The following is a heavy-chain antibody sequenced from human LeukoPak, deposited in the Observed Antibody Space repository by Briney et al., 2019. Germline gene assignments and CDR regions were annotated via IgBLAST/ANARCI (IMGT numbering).Heavy chain of an antibody. CDR2: ITDSGSST. D-gene: IGHD2-21*02. Sequence: PGGSLRLSCAASGFTFSSSAMSWVRQAPGKGLEWVSTITDSGSSTYYADSVKDRFTSSRDNSENTLYLEVNSLIPEDTAVYYCAHTKWVLLAYCGGDCYSRHFDYWGQGTLVTVSS. V-gene: IGHV3-23*01. CDR3: AHTKWVLLAYCGGDCYSRHFDY. J-gene: IGHJ4*02. CDR1: GFTFSSSA.